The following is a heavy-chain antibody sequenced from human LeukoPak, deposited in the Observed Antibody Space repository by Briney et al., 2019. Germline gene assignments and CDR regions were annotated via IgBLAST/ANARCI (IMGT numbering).Heavy chain of an antibody. D-gene: IGHD3-10*01. V-gene: IGHV3-53*01. J-gene: IGHJ4*02. CDR3: ARDREPGGIHYFDY. CDR2: IYSGGST. Sequence: PGGSLRLSCAASGFTVSSNYMSWVRQAPGKGLEWVSVIYSGGSTYYAGSVEGRFTNSRDNSKSTLYFQMNSLRAEDTAAYYCARDREPGGIHYFDYWAQETLVTVSS. CDR1: GFTVSSNY.